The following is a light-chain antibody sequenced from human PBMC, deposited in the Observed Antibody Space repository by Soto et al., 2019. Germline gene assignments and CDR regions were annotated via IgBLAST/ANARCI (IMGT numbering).Light chain of an antibody. Sequence: QSALTQPASVSGSPGQSITISCTGTSNDIGGYNLVSWYQQHPGKAPKLIIFDANKRPSGVSDRFSGSRSSNTASLTISALQAEDEADYSCCSFAGGATFVFGGGTQLTVL. CDR3: CSFAGGATFV. V-gene: IGLV2-23*02. CDR1: SNDIGGYNL. CDR2: DAN. J-gene: IGLJ2*01.